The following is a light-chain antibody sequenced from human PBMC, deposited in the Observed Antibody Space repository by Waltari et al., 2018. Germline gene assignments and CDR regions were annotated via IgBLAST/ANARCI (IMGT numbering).Light chain of an antibody. J-gene: IGLJ2*01. CDR1: SNDVGNSKH. CDR2: EVT. Sequence: QPALTQPASVSGSPGQSITISCTGTSNDVGNSKHVCWYQQHPGKAPKLIISEVTERPSGVAGGFSGTKSGNTASLTISGLQAEDEADYYCLSYTSSITFVFGGGTKLSVL. CDR3: LSYTSSITFV. V-gene: IGLV2-23*02.